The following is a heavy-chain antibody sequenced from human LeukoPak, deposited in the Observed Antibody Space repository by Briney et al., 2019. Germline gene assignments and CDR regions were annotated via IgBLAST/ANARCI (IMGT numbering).Heavy chain of an antibody. J-gene: IGHJ3*02. D-gene: IGHD7-27*01. CDR3: ARDRLSLGAFDI. CDR2: INHSGST. CDR1: GGSFSDYY. Sequence: SETLSLTCAVYGGSFSDYYWSWIRQSPGKGLEWIGEINHSGSTNYNPSLKSRVTISVDTSKNQFSLNVSSVTAADTAVYYCARDRLSLGAFDIWGQGTMVTVSS. V-gene: IGHV4-34*01.